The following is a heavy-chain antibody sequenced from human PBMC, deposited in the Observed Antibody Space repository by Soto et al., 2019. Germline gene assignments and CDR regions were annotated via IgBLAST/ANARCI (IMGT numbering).Heavy chain of an antibody. CDR1: GYTFTSYA. D-gene: IGHD2-21*02. J-gene: IGHJ4*02. Sequence: ASVKVSCKASGYTFTSYAMHWVRQAPGQRLEWMGWINAGNGNTKYSQKFQGRVTITRDTSASTAYMELSSLRSEDTAVYYCARSIVVVTALDERAQRTLVTVSS. CDR2: INAGNGNT. CDR3: ARSIVVVTALDE. V-gene: IGHV1-3*01.